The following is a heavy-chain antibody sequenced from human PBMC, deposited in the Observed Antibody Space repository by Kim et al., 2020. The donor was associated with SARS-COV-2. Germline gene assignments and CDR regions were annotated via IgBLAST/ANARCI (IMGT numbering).Heavy chain of an antibody. CDR3: VRGVYYYDTNACGS. J-gene: IGHJ5*02. V-gene: IGHV3-74*01. Sequence: YGDTVKGRFTVSRDNARNTLYMQMNSLRAEDTALYYCVRGVYYYDTNACGSWGQGTLVTVSP. D-gene: IGHD3-22*01.